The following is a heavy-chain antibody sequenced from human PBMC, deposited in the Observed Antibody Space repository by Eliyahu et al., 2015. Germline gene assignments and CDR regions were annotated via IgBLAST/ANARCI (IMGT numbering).Heavy chain of an antibody. V-gene: IGHV2-5*02. CDR1: GFSXSTXTXG. CDR2: IYLDNDK. Sequence: QITLKESGPTLIKPTQTLTLTCTFXGFSXSTXTXGVAWIRQPPGKALEWLAVIYLDNDKRYTSSLKSRLTIDKDTSKNQVVLTMTDMDPVDTATYYCAHLMITYGGVVANDAFDVWGQGTMVTVSS. CDR3: AHLMITYGGVVANDAFDV. J-gene: IGHJ3*01. D-gene: IGHD3-16*02.